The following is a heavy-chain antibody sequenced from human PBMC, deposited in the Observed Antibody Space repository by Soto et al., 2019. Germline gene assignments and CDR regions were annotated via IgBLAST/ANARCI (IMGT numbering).Heavy chain of an antibody. CDR2: IWYDGSNK. D-gene: IGHD3-10*01. J-gene: IGHJ4*02. CDR3: AKLSASGAAYTNYFDS. Sequence: GGSLRLSCAASGFTFSSYGMHWVRQAPGKGLEWVAVIWYDGSNKYYADSVKGRFTISRDNSKNTLYLQVNTLRAEDTALYYCAKLSASGAAYTNYFDSWGQGALVTVSS. CDR1: GFTFSSYG. V-gene: IGHV3-33*06.